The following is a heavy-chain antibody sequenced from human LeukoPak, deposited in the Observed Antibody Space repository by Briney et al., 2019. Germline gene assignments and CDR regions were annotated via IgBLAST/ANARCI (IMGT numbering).Heavy chain of an antibody. J-gene: IGHJ4*02. Sequence: GGSLRLSCAASGFSFRDYYMSWIRQAPGKGLEWLSHISTTGDTKNYAVSVKGRFTISRDNSKNTLYLQMNSLRAEDTAVYYCARLPLTGTNYYFDYWGQGTLVTVSS. D-gene: IGHD3-9*01. CDR1: GFSFRDYY. V-gene: IGHV3-11*04. CDR3: ARLPLTGTNYYFDY. CDR2: ISTTGDTK.